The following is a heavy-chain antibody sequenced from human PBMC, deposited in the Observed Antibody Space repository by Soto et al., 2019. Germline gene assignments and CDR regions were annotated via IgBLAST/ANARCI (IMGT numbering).Heavy chain of an antibody. CDR2: ISSSSDYT. J-gene: IGHJ4*02. Sequence: VQVVESGGGLVQPGGSLRLSCAASGFTFSDYYMNWIRQAPGKGLEWVSYISSSSDYTKYADSVKGRFTISRDNAKSSLYMQMISLRAEDTAVYYCARGGVRGTTSRGQVYNWGQGTLVTVSS. CDR1: GFTFSDYY. CDR3: ARGGVRGTTSRGQVYN. D-gene: IGHD1-7*01. V-gene: IGHV3-11*06.